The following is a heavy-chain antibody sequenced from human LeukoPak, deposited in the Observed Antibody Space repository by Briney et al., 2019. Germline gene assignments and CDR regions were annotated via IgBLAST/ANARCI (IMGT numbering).Heavy chain of an antibody. CDR2: IIPILGIA. CDR1: GGTFSSYA. Sequence: ASVKVSCKASGGTFSSYAISWVRQAPGQGLEWMGRIIPILGIANYAQKFQGRVTITADKSTSTAYMELSSLRSGDTAVYYCAGRQLLSYNFDYWGQGTLVTVSS. D-gene: IGHD2-2*01. CDR3: AGRQLLSYNFDY. J-gene: IGHJ4*02. V-gene: IGHV1-69*04.